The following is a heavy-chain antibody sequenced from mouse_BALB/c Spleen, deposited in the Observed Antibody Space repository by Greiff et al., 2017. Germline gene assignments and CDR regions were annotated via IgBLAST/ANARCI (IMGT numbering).Heavy chain of an antibody. CDR1: GFTFSSYG. CDR3: ARQGFAY. J-gene: IGHJ3*01. Sequence: EVKLVESGGGLVQPGGSLKLSCAASGFTFSSYGMSWVRQTPDKRLELVATINSNGGSTYYPDSVKGRFTISRDNDKNTLYLQMSSLKSEDTAMYYCARQGFAYWGQGTLVTVSA. V-gene: IGHV5-6-3*01. CDR2: INSNGGST.